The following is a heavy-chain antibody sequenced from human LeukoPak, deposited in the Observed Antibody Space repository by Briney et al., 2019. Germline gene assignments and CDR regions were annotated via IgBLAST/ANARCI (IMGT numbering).Heavy chain of an antibody. V-gene: IGHV4-38-2*02. CDR2: IYHSGST. J-gene: IGHJ6*03. CDR1: GYSISSGYY. CDR3: ARAGTMTTIYYYYYMDV. Sequence: RPSETLSLTCTVSGYSISSGYYWGWIRQPPGKGLEWIGSIYHSGSTYYNPSLKSRVTISVDTSKNQFSLKLSSVTAADTAVYYCARAGTMTTIYYYYYMDVWGKGTTVTVSS. D-gene: IGHD4-17*01.